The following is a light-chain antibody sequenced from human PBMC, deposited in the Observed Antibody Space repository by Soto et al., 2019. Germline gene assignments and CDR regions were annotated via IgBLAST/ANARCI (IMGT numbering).Light chain of an antibody. CDR3: QKYDNDPWT. CDR2: AAS. J-gene: IGKJ1*01. Sequence: DIQMTQSPSSLSASVGQRVTITCRASQGIFNYLAWYQNKPGKVPKVLIYAASTLQSGVPPRFSVSGSGTDFTLTISSLQPEDVATSFCQKYDNDPWTFGQGTKVEIK. CDR1: QGIFNY. V-gene: IGKV1-27*01.